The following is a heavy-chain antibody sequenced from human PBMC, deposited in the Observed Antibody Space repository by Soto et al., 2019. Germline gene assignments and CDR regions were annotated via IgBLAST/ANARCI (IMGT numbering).Heavy chain of an antibody. CDR3: ARWASYGDYEAYYYGMDV. V-gene: IGHV3-21*01. J-gene: IGHJ6*02. CDR2: ISSGSSYI. CDR1: VFTFSSYS. Sequence: GGSLRLSGAASVFTFSSYSMNWVRQAPGKGLEWVSSISSGSSYIYYADSVKGRFTISRDNAKNSLYLQMNSLRAEDTAVYYCARWASYGDYEAYYYGMDVWGQGTTVTVSS. D-gene: IGHD4-17*01.